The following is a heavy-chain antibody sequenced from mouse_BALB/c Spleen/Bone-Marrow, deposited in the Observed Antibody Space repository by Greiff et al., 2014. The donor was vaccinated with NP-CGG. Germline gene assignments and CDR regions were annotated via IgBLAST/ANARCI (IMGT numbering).Heavy chain of an antibody. CDR1: GYSITSDYA. D-gene: IGHD1-2*01. CDR3: ARWDYGDYAMDY. CDR2: ISYSSST. V-gene: IGHV3-2*02. Sequence: EVKVEESGPGLVKPSQSLSLTCTVTGYSITSDYAWNWIRQFQGNKLEWMGYISYSSSTNYNPSLKSRISITRDTSKNQFFLHLDSVTAEDTATYYCARWDYGDYAMDYWGHGTSVTVSS. J-gene: IGHJ4*01.